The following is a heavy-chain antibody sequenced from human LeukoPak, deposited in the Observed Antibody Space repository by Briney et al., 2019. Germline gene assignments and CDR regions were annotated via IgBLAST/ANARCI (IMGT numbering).Heavy chain of an antibody. Sequence: GGSLRLSCAASGFTFSNAWMSWVRQAPGKGLEWVGRIKSKTDGGTTDYAAPVKGGFTISRDDSKNTLYLQMNSLKTEDTAVYYCTTDLSERYYFDYWGQETLVTVSS. V-gene: IGHV3-15*01. J-gene: IGHJ4*02. CDR1: GFTFSNAW. D-gene: IGHD5/OR15-5a*01. CDR2: IKSKTDGGTT. CDR3: TTDLSERYYFDY.